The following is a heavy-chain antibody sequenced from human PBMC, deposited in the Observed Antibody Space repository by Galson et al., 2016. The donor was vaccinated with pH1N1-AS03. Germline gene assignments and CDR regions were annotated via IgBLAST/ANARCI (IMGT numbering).Heavy chain of an antibody. Sequence: SLRLSCATSGFTFTDFAVSWVRQAPGRGLEWVSATSSSGGSTYYAESVTGRCTISRDYSNNTVDLQMNSLRAEDTAVYYCAKDRNDYRLHYFSGSDVWGQGTTVIVSS. CDR3: AKDRNDYRLHYFSGSDV. CDR2: TSSSGGST. J-gene: IGHJ6*02. V-gene: IGHV3-23*01. CDR1: GFTFTDFA. D-gene: IGHD1-1*01.